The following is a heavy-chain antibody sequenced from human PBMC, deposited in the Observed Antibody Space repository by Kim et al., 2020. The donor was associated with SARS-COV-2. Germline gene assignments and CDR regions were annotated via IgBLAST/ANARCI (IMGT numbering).Heavy chain of an antibody. V-gene: IGHV3-66*01. J-gene: IGHJ6*02. CDR3: ARDGGDPVYYYYYGMDV. D-gene: IGHD3-16*01. Sequence: VKGRFTISRDNSKNTLYLQMNSLGAEDTAVYYCARDGGDPVYYYYYGMDVWGQGTTVTVSS.